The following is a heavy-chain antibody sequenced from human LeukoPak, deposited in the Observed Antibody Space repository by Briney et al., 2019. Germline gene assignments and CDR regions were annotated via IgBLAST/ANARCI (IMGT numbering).Heavy chain of an antibody. V-gene: IGHV4-39*01. CDR3: ARQSPTMKYFDH. CDR1: GGSISRSSYF. Sequence: PSETLSLTCTVSGGSISRSSYFWVWIRQPPGKGPEWIGNIYYSGSANYKASLKSRVTISADTSKNQFSLKVSSVSAADTAVYYCARQSPTMKYFDHWGQGTLVTVSS. CDR2: IYYSGSA. J-gene: IGHJ4*02. D-gene: IGHD3-22*01.